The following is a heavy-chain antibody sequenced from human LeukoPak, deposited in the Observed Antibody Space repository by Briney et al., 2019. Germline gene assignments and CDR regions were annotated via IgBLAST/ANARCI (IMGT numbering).Heavy chain of an antibody. CDR3: ASHTAFDY. J-gene: IGHJ4*02. CDR1: GGSFSGCY. Sequence: SETLSLTCAVYGGSFSGCYWSWIRQPPGKGLEWIGEINHSGSTNYNPSLKSRVTISVDTSKNQFSLKLSSVTAADTAVYYCASHTAFDYWGQGTLVTVSS. CDR2: INHSGST. D-gene: IGHD5-18*01. V-gene: IGHV4-34*01.